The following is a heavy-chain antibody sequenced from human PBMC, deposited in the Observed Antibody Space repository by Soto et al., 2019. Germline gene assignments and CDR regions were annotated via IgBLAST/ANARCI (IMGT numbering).Heavy chain of an antibody. Sequence: QMQLQDSCPGLGKPSETLSLTCTVSGVSIRGYYWSWIRQSAGMRLEWIGRMHTSGSTNYNPSLKSRVTISVDMSKNQIALKLTSVTAADTALYYCVRAAMPKAHFDSWGQGTLVTVSS. CDR1: GVSIRGYY. V-gene: IGHV4-4*07. J-gene: IGHJ4*02. D-gene: IGHD2-2*01. CDR3: VRAAMPKAHFDS. CDR2: MHTSGST.